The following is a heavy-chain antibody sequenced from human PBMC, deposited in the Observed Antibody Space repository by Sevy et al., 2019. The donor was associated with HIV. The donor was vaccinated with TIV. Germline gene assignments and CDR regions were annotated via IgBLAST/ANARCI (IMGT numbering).Heavy chain of an antibody. CDR1: GFTFSSYS. V-gene: IGHV3-21*01. J-gene: IGHJ3*02. D-gene: IGHD3-3*01. CDR2: ISSSSSYI. Sequence: GGSLRLSCAASGFTFSSYSMNWVRQAPGKGLEWVSSISSSSSYIYYADSVKGRFTISRDNAKNSLYLQMNSLRAEDTAVYYCARVRDRSGYYRSAFDIWGQGTMVTVSS. CDR3: ARVRDRSGYYRSAFDI.